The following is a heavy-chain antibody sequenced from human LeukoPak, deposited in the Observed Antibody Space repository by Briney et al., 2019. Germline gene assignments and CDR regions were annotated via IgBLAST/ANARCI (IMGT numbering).Heavy chain of an antibody. D-gene: IGHD1-26*01. CDR1: GFTVSSNY. CDR2: INGDGSSI. V-gene: IGHV3-74*01. Sequence: PGGSLRLSCAASGFTVSSNYMSWVRQAPGKGLGWVSRINGDGSSITYADSVKGRFTISRENAKNTLDLQMNSLRAEDTAVYYCVRGSGSYYHYYYAMDVWGQGTTVSVSS. CDR3: VRGSGSYYHYYYAMDV. J-gene: IGHJ6*02.